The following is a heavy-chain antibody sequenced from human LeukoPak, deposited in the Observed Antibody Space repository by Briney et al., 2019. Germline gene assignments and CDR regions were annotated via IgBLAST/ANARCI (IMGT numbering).Heavy chain of an antibody. CDR3: AGGTEAGLAY. V-gene: IGHV4-61*03. J-gene: IGHJ4*02. CDR2: IYYSGST. CDR1: GGSASSRSYY. D-gene: IGHD6-19*01. Sequence: SETLSLTCTVSGGSASSRSYYGSWIRQPPGKGLEWIGYIYYSGSTNYNPSLKSRVTLSVDTSKNHFSLKLTSVTAADTAVSYCAGGTEAGLAYWGQGTLVTVSS.